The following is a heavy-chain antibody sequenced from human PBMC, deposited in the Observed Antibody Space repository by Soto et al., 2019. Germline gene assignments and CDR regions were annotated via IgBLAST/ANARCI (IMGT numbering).Heavy chain of an antibody. CDR2: IYYGGIT. CDR3: ARGIWVRGIIGFNWFDP. Sequence: SETLSLTWSVSGGSITSGGYYWNWIRQHPGKGQEWIGYIYYGGITYYNTSLKSRITISVDTSKNQFSLKLSSATAADTAMYYCARGIWVRGIIGFNWFDPWGQGTLVTVSS. CDR1: GGSITSGGYY. V-gene: IGHV4-31*02. J-gene: IGHJ5*02. D-gene: IGHD3-10*01.